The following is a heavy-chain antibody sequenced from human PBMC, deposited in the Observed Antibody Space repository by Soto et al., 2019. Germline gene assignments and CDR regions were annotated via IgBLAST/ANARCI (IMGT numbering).Heavy chain of an antibody. CDR3: ARDYSSSWSNWFDP. Sequence: GGSLRLSCAASGFTFSNYPMHWFRQAPGKGPEYVSGISGNGISTYYANSVKGRFSISRDNSKNTLYLQMGSLKFEDMAVYYCARDYSSSWSNWFDPWGQGTLVTVSS. V-gene: IGHV3-64*01. J-gene: IGHJ5*02. D-gene: IGHD6-13*01. CDR2: ISGNGIST. CDR1: GFTFSNYP.